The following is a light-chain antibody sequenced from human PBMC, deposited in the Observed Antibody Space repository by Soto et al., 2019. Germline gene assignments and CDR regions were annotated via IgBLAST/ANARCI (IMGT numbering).Light chain of an antibody. CDR1: SGHSSYA. J-gene: IGLJ1*01. V-gene: IGLV4-69*01. CDR2: LNGDGSH. CDR3: SSYTSSSTYV. Sequence: QSVLTQSPSASASLGASVKLTCTLSSGHSSYAIAWHQQQPEKGPRYLMNLNGDGSHTKGDGIPDRFSGSSSGAERYLTISSLQSEDEADYYCSSYTSSSTYVFGTGTKLTVL.